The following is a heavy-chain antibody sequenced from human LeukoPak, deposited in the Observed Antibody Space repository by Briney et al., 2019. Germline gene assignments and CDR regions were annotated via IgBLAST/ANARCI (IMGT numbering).Heavy chain of an antibody. CDR1: GFTVSSNY. D-gene: IGHD4-23*01. J-gene: IGHJ4*02. CDR3: AREPYGGNLYYFDY. CDR2: IYSGGST. V-gene: IGHV3-53*01. Sequence: GSLRLSCAASGFTVSSNYMNWVRQAPGKGLEWVSVIYSGGSTYYADSVKGRFTISRDNSKNTLYLQMNSLRAEDTAVYYCAREPYGGNLYYFDYWGQGTLVTVSS.